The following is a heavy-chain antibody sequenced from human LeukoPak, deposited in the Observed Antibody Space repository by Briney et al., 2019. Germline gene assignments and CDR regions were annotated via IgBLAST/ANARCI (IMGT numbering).Heavy chain of an antibody. D-gene: IGHD5-12*01. Sequence: GGSLRLSCAASGFTFRTYAMSWVRQAPGKGLEWVSGISGSGGSTYNADSVKGRFSISRDNSKNTLYLQMNSLRAEDTAVCYCAKGGYNNSPDYWGQGTLVTVSS. CDR1: GFTFRTYA. V-gene: IGHV3-23*01. J-gene: IGHJ4*02. CDR2: ISGSGGST. CDR3: AKGGYNNSPDY.